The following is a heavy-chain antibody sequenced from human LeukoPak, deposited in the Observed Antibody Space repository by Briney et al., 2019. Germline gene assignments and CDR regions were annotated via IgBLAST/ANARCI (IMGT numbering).Heavy chain of an antibody. V-gene: IGHV3-7*01. Sequence: SGGSLRLSCAASGFTFSSYWMSWVRQAPGKGLEWVASIKQDGSEKYYVDSVKGRFTISRDSAKNSLYLQMNSLRAEDTALYYCATPGGWYFDYWGQGTLVTVSS. D-gene: IGHD6-19*01. CDR1: GFTFSSYW. J-gene: IGHJ4*02. CDR3: ATPGGWYFDY. CDR2: IKQDGSEK.